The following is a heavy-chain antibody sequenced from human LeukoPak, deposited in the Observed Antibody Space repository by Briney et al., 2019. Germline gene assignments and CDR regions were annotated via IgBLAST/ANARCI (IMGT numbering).Heavy chain of an antibody. CDR1: GGSISSSSYY. CDR3: ARDEYSSGWNYYGMDV. Sequence: SETLSLTCTVSGGSISSSSYYWGWIRQPPGKGLEWIGSIYYSGSTYYNPSLKSRVTISVDTSKNQFSLKLSSVTAADTAVYYCARDEYSSGWNYYGMDVWGQGTTVTVSS. D-gene: IGHD6-19*01. V-gene: IGHV4-39*07. J-gene: IGHJ6*02. CDR2: IYYSGST.